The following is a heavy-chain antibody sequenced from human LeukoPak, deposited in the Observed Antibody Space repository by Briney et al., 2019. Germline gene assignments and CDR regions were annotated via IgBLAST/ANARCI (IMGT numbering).Heavy chain of an antibody. CDR3: ARGGRVVAYGSGSYYGY. D-gene: IGHD3-10*01. CDR2: INHSGST. Sequence: PSETLSLTCAVYGGSFSGYYWSWIRQPPGKGLEWIGEINHSGSTNYNPSLKSRVTISVDTSKNQFSLKLNSVTAADTAVYYCARGGRVVAYGSGSYYGYWGQGTLVTVSS. CDR1: GGSFSGYY. J-gene: IGHJ4*02. V-gene: IGHV4-34*01.